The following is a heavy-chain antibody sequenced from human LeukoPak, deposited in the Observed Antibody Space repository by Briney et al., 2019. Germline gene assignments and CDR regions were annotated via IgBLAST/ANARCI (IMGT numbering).Heavy chain of an antibody. CDR1: GLTVRSNY. Sequence: GGSLRLSCAASGLTVRSNYMSWVRQAPGKGLEWVSLIYSGGNTYYADSVKGRFTISRDNSKNTLYLQMNSLRAEDTAVYFCAGRPHGDHPFFDYWGQGTLVSVSS. J-gene: IGHJ4*02. D-gene: IGHD4-17*01. V-gene: IGHV3-53*01. CDR2: IYSGGNT. CDR3: AGRPHGDHPFFDY.